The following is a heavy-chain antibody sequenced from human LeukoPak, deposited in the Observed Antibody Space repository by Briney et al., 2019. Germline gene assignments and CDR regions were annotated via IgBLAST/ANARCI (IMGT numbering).Heavy chain of an antibody. Sequence: SETLSLTCTVSGGSISSYYWSWIRQPPGKGLEWIGYIYYSGSTNYNPSLKSRVTISVDTSKNQFSLKLSSVTAADTAVYYCARGPSGSYPYYFDYWGQGTLVTVSS. CDR3: ARGPSGSYPYYFDY. CDR2: IYYSGST. D-gene: IGHD1-26*01. J-gene: IGHJ4*02. CDR1: GGSISSYY. V-gene: IGHV4-59*12.